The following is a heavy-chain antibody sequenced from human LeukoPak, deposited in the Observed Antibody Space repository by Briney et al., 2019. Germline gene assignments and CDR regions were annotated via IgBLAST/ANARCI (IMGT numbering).Heavy chain of an antibody. CDR1: GFTFSSYW. Sequence: QPGGSLRLSCAASGFTFSSYWMSWVRQAPGKGLEWVANIKQDGSEKYYVDSVKGRFTISRDNSKNTLYLQMNSLRAEDTAVYYCARDNGEWRLNWFDHWGQGTLVTVSS. CDR2: IKQDGSEK. D-gene: IGHD2-8*01. J-gene: IGHJ5*02. V-gene: IGHV3-7*01. CDR3: ARDNGEWRLNWFDH.